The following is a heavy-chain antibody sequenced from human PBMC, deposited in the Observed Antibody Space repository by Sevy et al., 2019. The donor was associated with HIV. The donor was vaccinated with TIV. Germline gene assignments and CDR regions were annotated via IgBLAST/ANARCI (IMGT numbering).Heavy chain of an antibody. CDR1: GFTFSSYS. CDR3: ARYYYDSSGPHGFDP. CDR2: ISSSSSTI. J-gene: IGHJ5*02. V-gene: IGHV3-48*02. Sequence: GGSLRLSCAASGFTFSSYSMNWVRQAPGKGLEWVSYISSSSSTIYYADSVKGRFTISRDNAKNSLYLQMNSLRDEDAAVYYCARYYYDSSGPHGFDPWVQGTLVTVSS. D-gene: IGHD3-22*01.